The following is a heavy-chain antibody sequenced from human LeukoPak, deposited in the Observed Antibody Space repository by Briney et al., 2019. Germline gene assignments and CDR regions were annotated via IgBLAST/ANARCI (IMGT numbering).Heavy chain of an antibody. CDR2: ISYDGSNK. V-gene: IGHV3-30-3*01. CDR1: GFTFSGYA. CDR3: ARFGYGGNSGGYFDY. D-gene: IGHD4-23*01. Sequence: GGSLRLSCAASGFTFSGYAMHWVRQAPGKGLEWVAVISYDGSNKYYADSVKGRFTISRDNSKNTLYLQMNSLRAEDTAVYYCARFGYGGNSGGYFDYWGQGTLVTVSS. J-gene: IGHJ4*02.